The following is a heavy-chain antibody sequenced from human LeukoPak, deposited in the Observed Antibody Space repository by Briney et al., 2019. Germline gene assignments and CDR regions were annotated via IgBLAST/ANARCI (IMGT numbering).Heavy chain of an antibody. CDR1: GFTFSSYA. V-gene: IGHV3-23*01. D-gene: IGHD3-10*01. J-gene: IGHJ4*02. Sequence: PGGSLRLSCAASGFTFSSYAMSWVRQAPGKGLEWASAISGSGGSTYYADSVKGRFTISRDNSKNTLYLQMNSLRAEDTAVYYCAICSGARGYYFDYWGQGTLVTVSS. CDR2: ISGSGGST. CDR3: AICSGARGYYFDY.